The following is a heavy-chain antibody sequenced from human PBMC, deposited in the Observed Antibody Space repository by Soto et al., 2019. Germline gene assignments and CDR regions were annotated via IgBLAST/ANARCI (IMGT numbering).Heavy chain of an antibody. J-gene: IGHJ4*02. CDR1: GYTFTSYA. CDR3: ARGVDTAMVFFDY. Sequence: ASVKVSCKASGYTFTSYAMHWVRQAPGQRLEWMGWINAGNGNTKYSQKFQGRVTITRDTSASTAYMELSSLRSEDTAVYYCARGVDTAMVFFDYWGQGTLVTVSS. V-gene: IGHV1-3*01. D-gene: IGHD5-18*01. CDR2: INAGNGNT.